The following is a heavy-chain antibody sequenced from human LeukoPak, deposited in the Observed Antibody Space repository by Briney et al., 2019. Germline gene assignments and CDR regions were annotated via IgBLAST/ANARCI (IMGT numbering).Heavy chain of an antibody. J-gene: IGHJ3*02. CDR3: ARLRSPDITMIVGAFDI. CDR2: IYYSGST. Sequence: SETLSFTCTVSGVSISSSSYYWGWIRQPPGKGLEWIGSIYYSGSTYYNPSLKSRVTISVDTSKNQFSLKLSSVTAADTAVYYCARLRSPDITMIVGAFDIWGQGTMVTVSS. CDR1: GVSISSSSYY. V-gene: IGHV4-39*01. D-gene: IGHD3-22*01.